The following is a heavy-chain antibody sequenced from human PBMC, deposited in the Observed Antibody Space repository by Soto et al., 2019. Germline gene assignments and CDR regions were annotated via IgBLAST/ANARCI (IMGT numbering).Heavy chain of an antibody. Sequence: EVQLLESGGGLVQPGGSLGLSCAASGFTFSSYAMAWVRQAPGTGLGGVSVIDGSGGDTSIADSVKGRFSISRDNSKKMLYLQMNSLRAEDTARYFCAKEMVAAAYVETSPFDFWGQGTLVTVSS. V-gene: IGHV3-23*01. CDR3: AKEMVAAAYVETSPFDF. D-gene: IGHD2-15*01. J-gene: IGHJ4*02. CDR2: IDGSGGDT. CDR1: GFTFSSYA.